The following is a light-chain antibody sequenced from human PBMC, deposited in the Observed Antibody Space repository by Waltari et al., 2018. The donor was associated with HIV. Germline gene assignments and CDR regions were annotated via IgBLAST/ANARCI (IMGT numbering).Light chain of an antibody. CDR1: QSVTNNY. V-gene: IGKV3-20*01. Sequence: EIVLTQSPGTLSLSPGERATLSCRASQSVTNNYLAWYQQRPRQPPRLLIYDASTRATGIPDFTLTISRLEPEDFAVYYCQHYVTTMYSFGQGTKLEI. CDR2: DAS. J-gene: IGKJ2*03. CDR3: QHYVTTMYS.